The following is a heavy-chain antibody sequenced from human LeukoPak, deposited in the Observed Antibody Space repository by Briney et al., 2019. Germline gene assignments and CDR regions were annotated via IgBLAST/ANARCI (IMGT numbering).Heavy chain of an antibody. CDR1: GFTFNNYA. CDR2: ISGSGGTT. D-gene: IGHD3-22*01. V-gene: IGHV3-23*01. CDR3: AKGSYYDSSGSFYFDY. Sequence: PGGSLRLSCAASGFTFNNYAMNWVRQAPGKGLEWVSVISGSGGTTYYADSVEGRFTISRDSSKNTLYLQMNSLRAEDTAAYYCAKGSYYDSSGSFYFDYWGQGTLVTVSS. J-gene: IGHJ4*02.